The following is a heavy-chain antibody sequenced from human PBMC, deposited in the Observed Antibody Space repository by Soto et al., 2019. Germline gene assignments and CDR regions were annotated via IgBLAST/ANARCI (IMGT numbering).Heavy chain of an antibody. Sequence: EVQLVESGGDLVQPGGSLRLSCEAFGFTFSTYYMTWFRRAPGKGLEWVANIRQDGNEIYYLDSVRGRFTISRDNARNSLFLQVSSLRAEDTAVYYCARVGGARYSDLWGRGTLVTVSS. D-gene: IGHD3-10*01. CDR3: ARVGGARYSDL. CDR2: IRQDGNEI. J-gene: IGHJ2*01. CDR1: GFTFSTYY. V-gene: IGHV3-7*01.